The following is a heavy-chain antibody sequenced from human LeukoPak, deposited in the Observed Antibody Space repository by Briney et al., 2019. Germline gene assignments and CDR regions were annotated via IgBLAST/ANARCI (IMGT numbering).Heavy chain of an antibody. CDR3: ARDESSGYQTFDY. V-gene: IGHV1-2*02. CDR2: INPNSGGT. D-gene: IGHD3-22*01. Sequence: GASVKVSCKASGYTFTGYYMHWVRQAPGQGLEWMGWINPNSGGTNYAQKFQGRVTMTRDTSISTAYMELSRLRSDDTAVYYCARDESSGYQTFDYWGQGTLVTVSS. CDR1: GYTFTGYY. J-gene: IGHJ4*02.